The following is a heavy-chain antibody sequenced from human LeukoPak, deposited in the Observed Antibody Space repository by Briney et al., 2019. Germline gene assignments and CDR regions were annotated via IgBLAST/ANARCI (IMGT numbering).Heavy chain of an antibody. Sequence: GGSLRLSCAASGFTFSSYAMSWVRQSPGKGLEWVSAISGSGGSTYYADSVKGRFTISRDNSKNTLYLQMNSLRAEDTALYYCAKDIGTGGTGWYFDLWGRGTLVTVSS. V-gene: IGHV3-23*01. J-gene: IGHJ2*01. D-gene: IGHD6-13*01. CDR1: GFTFSSYA. CDR3: AKDIGTGGTGWYFDL. CDR2: ISGSGGST.